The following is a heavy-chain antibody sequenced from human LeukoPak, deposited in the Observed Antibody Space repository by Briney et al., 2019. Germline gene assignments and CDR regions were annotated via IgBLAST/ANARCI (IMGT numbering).Heavy chain of an antibody. Sequence: PGRSLRLSCAASGFTFSSYGMHWVRQAPGKGLEWVAVISYDGSNKYYADSVKGRFTISRDNSKNTLYLQMNSLRAEDTAVYYCARAFCQVGEYCSSTSCYTCYYYYGMDVWGQGTTVTVSS. V-gene: IGHV3-30*03. CDR1: GFTFSSYG. J-gene: IGHJ6*02. CDR2: ISYDGSNK. CDR3: ARAFCQVGEYCSSTSCYTCYYYYGMDV. D-gene: IGHD2-2*02.